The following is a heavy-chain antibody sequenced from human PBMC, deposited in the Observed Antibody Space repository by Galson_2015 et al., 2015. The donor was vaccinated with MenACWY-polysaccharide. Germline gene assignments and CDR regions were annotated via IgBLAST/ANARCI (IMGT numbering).Heavy chain of an antibody. CDR1: GFTVSSNY. CDR3: ARLDFWAIDY. CDR2: IYSGGST. Sequence: SLRLSCAASGFTVSSNYMSWVRQAPGKGLEWVSVIYSGGSTYYADSMKGRFTISRDNSKNTLYLQMNSLRAEDTAVYYCARLDFWAIDYWGQGTLVTVSS. J-gene: IGHJ4*02. D-gene: IGHD3-3*01. V-gene: IGHV3-53*01.